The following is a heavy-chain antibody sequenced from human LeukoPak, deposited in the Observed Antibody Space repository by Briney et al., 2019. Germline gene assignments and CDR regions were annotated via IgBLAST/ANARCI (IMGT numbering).Heavy chain of an antibody. CDR2: INHSGST. CDR3: ARGITMVRGVILYYYYYMDV. V-gene: IGHV4-34*01. D-gene: IGHD3-10*01. Sequence: SETLSLTCAVYGGSFSGYYWSWIRQPPGKGLEWIGEINHSGSTNYNPSLKSRVTISVDTSKNQFSLKLSSVTAADTAVYYCARGITMVRGVILYYYYYMDVWGKGTTVTVSS. J-gene: IGHJ6*03. CDR1: GGSFSGYY.